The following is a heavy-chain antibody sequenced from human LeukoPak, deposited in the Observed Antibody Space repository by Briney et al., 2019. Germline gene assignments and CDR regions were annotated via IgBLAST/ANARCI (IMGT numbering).Heavy chain of an antibody. Sequence: PGGSLRLSCAASGFTFDDYAMHWVRQAPGKGLEWVSLISGDGGSTYYADSVKGRFTISRDNSKNSPYLQMNSLRTEYTALYYCAKDSNDFVYYFDYWGQGTLVTVSS. D-gene: IGHD3-3*01. CDR2: ISGDGGST. CDR3: AKDSNDFVYYFDY. CDR1: GFTFDDYA. V-gene: IGHV3-43*02. J-gene: IGHJ4*02.